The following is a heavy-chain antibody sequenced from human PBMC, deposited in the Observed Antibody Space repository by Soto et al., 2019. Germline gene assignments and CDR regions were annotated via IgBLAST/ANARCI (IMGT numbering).Heavy chain of an antibody. J-gene: IGHJ4*02. D-gene: IGHD3-16*01. CDR2: IYHTGTT. CDR3: ARDSGVGGY. Sequence: PSETLSLTCAVSGGSISFSNWWTWVRLPPGKGLEWIGEIYHTGTTSYNPSLKSRVTISVDKSKNQFSLKLTSVSVADTAVYYCARDSGVGGYWGQGTLVTVSS. V-gene: IGHV4-4*02. CDR1: GGSISFSNW.